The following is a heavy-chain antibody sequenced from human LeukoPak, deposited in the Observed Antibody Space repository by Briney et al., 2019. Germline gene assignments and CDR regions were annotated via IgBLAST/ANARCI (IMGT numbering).Heavy chain of an antibody. CDR3: ASMTTYCGGDCYFFDY. CDR2: ISSSSNTI. D-gene: IGHD2-21*02. J-gene: IGHJ4*02. V-gene: IGHV3-48*04. CDR1: GFTFSSYS. Sequence: GSLRLSCAASGFTFSSYSMNWVRQAPGKGLEWVSYISSSSNTIYYADSVKGRFTISRDNAKNSLYLQMNSLRAEDTAVYYCASMTTYCGGDCYFFDYWGQGTLVTVSS.